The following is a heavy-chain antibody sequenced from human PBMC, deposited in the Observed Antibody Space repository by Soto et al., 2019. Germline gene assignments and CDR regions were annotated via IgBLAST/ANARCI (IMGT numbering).Heavy chain of an antibody. J-gene: IGHJ6*03. Sequence: SVKVSCKASGGTFSSYTISWVRQAPGQGLEWMGRIIPILGIANYAQKFQGRVTITADKSTSTAYMELSSLRSEDTAVYYCARGTYYYGSGGANYYYYYYMDVWGKGTTVTVSS. D-gene: IGHD3-10*01. CDR3: ARGTYYYGSGGANYYYYYYMDV. V-gene: IGHV1-69*02. CDR1: GGTFSSYT. CDR2: IIPILGIA.